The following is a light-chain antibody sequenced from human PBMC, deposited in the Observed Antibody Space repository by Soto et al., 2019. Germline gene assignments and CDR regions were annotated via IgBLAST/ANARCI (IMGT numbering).Light chain of an antibody. Sequence: QSVLTQPASVSGSPGQSITISCTGTSRDVGGYNYVSWYQRHPGKAPKLMISEVSKRPSGVPDRFSGSKSGNTASLTVSGLQAEDEADYYCSSYAGSNNFVFGTGTKVTVL. CDR3: SSYAGSNNFV. CDR2: EVS. V-gene: IGLV2-8*01. CDR1: SRDVGGYNY. J-gene: IGLJ1*01.